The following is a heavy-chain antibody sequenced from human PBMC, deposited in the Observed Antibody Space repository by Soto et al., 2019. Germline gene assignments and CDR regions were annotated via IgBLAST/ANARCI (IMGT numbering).Heavy chain of an antibody. D-gene: IGHD2-21*02. CDR1: GGSISSGDYY. V-gene: IGHV4-31*03. CDR2: IYYSGST. Sequence: SETLSLTCTVSGGSISSGDYYWSWIRQHPGKGLEWIGYIYYSGSTYYNPSLKSRVTISVDTSKNQFSLKLSSVTAADTAVYYCARDYGVSGDSTFDPWGQGTLVTVSS. J-gene: IGHJ5*02. CDR3: ARDYGVSGDSTFDP.